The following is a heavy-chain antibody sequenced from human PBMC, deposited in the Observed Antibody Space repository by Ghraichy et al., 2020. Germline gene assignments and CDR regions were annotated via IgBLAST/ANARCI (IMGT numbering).Heavy chain of an antibody. Sequence: GGSLRLSCAASGFTFSSYAMSWVRQAPGKGLEWVSAISGSGGSTYYADSVKGRFTISRDNSKNTLYLQMNSLRAEDTAVYYCAKEGAYYYDSSGYYQFDYWGQGTLVTVSS. CDR3: AKEGAYYYDSSGYYQFDY. D-gene: IGHD3-22*01. J-gene: IGHJ4*02. CDR2: ISGSGGST. V-gene: IGHV3-23*01. CDR1: GFTFSSYA.